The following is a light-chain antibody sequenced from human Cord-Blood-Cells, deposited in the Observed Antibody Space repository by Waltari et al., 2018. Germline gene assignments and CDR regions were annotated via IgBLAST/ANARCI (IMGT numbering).Light chain of an antibody. J-gene: IGLJ3*02. CDR2: GNS. V-gene: IGLV1-40*01. CDR3: QSYDSSLSGWV. CDR1: SSNIGAGYD. Sequence: QSVLTQPPSVSGAPGQRVTISCTGSSSNIGAGYDVPRYQQLPGTAPKLLIYGNSKRPSGVPDRFSGSKSGTSASLAITGLKAEDEADYYCQSYDSSLSGWVFGRGTKLTVL.